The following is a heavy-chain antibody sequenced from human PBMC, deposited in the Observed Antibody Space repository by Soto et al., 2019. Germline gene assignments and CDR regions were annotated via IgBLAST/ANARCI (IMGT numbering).Heavy chain of an antibody. D-gene: IGHD2-2*01. Sequence: GGSLRLSCAASGFTFSSYAMSWARQAPGKGLEWVSAISGSGGSTYYADSVKGRFTISRDNSKNTLYLQMNSLRAEDTAVYYCAKGGYCSSTSCFYFDYWGQGPLVTVSS. CDR1: GFTFSSYA. CDR2: ISGSGGST. V-gene: IGHV3-23*01. J-gene: IGHJ4*02. CDR3: AKGGYCSSTSCFYFDY.